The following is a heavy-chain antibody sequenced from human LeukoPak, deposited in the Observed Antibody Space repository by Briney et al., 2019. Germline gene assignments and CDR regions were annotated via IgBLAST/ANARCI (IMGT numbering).Heavy chain of an antibody. D-gene: IGHD5-12*01. CDR1: GGSFSGYY. CDR2: INHSGST. Sequence: SETLSLTCAVYGGSFSGYYWSWIRQPPGKGLEWIGEINHSGSTNYNPSLKSRVTISVDTSKNQFSLKLSSVTAAETAVYYCARGRPPLRLVWGRFYFDYWGQGTLVTVSS. CDR3: ARGRPPLRLVWGRFYFDY. V-gene: IGHV4-34*01. J-gene: IGHJ4*02.